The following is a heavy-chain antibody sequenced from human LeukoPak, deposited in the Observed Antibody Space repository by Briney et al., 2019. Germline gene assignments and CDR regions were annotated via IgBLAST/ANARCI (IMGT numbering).Heavy chain of an antibody. CDR2: IRYDGSNK. CDR3: AKEHVTYYYGSDTFDY. J-gene: IGHJ4*02. CDR1: GFTFSSYG. D-gene: IGHD3-10*01. Sequence: GGSLRLSCAASGFTFSSYGMHWVRQAPGKGLEWVAFIRYDGSNKYYADSVKGRFTISRDNSKNTLYLQMNSLRAEDTAVYYCAKEHVTYYYGSDTFDYWGQGTLVTVSS. V-gene: IGHV3-30*02.